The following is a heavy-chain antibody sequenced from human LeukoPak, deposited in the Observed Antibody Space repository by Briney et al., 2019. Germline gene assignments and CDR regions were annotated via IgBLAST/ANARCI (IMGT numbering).Heavy chain of an antibody. J-gene: IGHJ4*02. CDR2: ISGSGVFT. V-gene: IGHV3-23*01. CDR1: GFTFSSYG. CDR3: EKEERVRFGGMYLDY. Sequence: GGSLRLSCAASGFTFSSYGINWVRQAPGKGLEWVSAISGSGVFTYYADSVKGRFTISRDNSNNTLSLQMNSLRAEDTAIYYCEKEERVRFGGMYLDYWGQGTLVTVSS. D-gene: IGHD3-10*01.